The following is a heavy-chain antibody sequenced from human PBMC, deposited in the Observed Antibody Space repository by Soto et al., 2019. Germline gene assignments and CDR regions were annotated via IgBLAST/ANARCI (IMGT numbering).Heavy chain of an antibody. Sequence: GESLKISCKGSGYSFTSYWISWVRQTPGKGLEWMGRIDPSDSFTNYSPSLQGHVTISADESISTAYLQWDSLQASDTAMYYCARLSTLWHTAMTLPYYFDFWGQGTLVTVSS. V-gene: IGHV5-10-1*01. CDR3: ARLSTLWHTAMTLPYYFDF. D-gene: IGHD5-18*01. J-gene: IGHJ4*02. CDR1: GYSFTSYW. CDR2: IDPSDSFT.